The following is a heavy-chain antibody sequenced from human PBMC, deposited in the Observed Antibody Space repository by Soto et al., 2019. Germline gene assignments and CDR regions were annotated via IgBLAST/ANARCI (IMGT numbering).Heavy chain of an antibody. D-gene: IGHD5-18*01. CDR2: IYYSGST. J-gene: IGHJ4*02. CDR1: GGSISSYY. V-gene: IGHV4-59*01. Sequence: PSETLSLTCTVSGGSISSYYWSWIRQPPGKGLEWIGYIYYSGSTNYNPSLKSRVTISVDTSKNQFSLKLSSVTAADTAVYYCARGMGYSYGYLDDYFDYWGQGTLVTVSS. CDR3: ARGMGYSYGYLDDYFDY.